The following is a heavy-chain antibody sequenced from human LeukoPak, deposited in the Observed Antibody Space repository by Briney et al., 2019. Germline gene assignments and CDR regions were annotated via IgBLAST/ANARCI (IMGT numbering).Heavy chain of an antibody. Sequence: GDSVNVSCQVSGGTFSSYAISWVRQAPGHGLEWMGGIIPIFGTASYAQKFQGRVTISTDESTSTAYMELSSLRSEDTAVYYCARALRYYDSSGSALDYWGQGTLVTVSS. CDR2: IIPIFGTA. D-gene: IGHD3-22*01. V-gene: IGHV1-69*05. J-gene: IGHJ4*02. CDR1: GGTFSSYA. CDR3: ARALRYYDSSGSALDY.